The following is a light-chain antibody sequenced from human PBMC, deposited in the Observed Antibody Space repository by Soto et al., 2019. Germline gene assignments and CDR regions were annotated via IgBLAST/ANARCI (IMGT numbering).Light chain of an antibody. CDR1: SSDVGGYNY. CDR2: EVS. CDR3: SSYTSSSTHYV. J-gene: IGLJ1*01. V-gene: IGLV2-14*01. Sequence: LTQPASVPGSPGQSITISCAGTSSDVGGYNYVSWYQQHPGKAPKLMIYEVSNRPSGVSNRFSGSKSGNTASLTISGLQAEDEADYYCSSYTSSSTHYVFGTGTKVTVL.